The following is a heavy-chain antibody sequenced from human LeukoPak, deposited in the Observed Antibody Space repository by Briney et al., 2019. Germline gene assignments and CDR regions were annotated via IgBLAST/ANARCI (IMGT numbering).Heavy chain of an antibody. CDR3: ARNGDAGGAGTYFDY. CDR2: MSYDGSNK. V-gene: IGHV3-30-3*01. D-gene: IGHD6-13*01. Sequence: GGSLRLSCAASEFTFSSFAMHWVRQAPGKGLEWVAVMSYDGSNKYYADSVKGRFTISRDNSKNTLYLQMNSLRAEDTAVYYCARNGDAGGAGTYFDYWGQGTLVTVSS. CDR1: EFTFSSFA. J-gene: IGHJ4*02.